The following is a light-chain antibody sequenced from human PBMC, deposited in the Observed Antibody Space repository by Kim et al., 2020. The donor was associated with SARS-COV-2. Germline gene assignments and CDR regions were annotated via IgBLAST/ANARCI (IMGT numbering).Light chain of an antibody. CDR1: SSNIGSNN. Sequence: ELTQPPSASGTPGQRVTISCSGSSSNIGSNNVVWYQQLPGAAPNHLIYSNNQRPSGIPDRFSGSRSGTSASLAISGLQSGDEADYYCAVWDDSLKQGVFGGGTQLNVL. V-gene: IGLV1-44*01. CDR2: SNN. J-gene: IGLJ3*02. CDR3: AVWDDSLKQGV.